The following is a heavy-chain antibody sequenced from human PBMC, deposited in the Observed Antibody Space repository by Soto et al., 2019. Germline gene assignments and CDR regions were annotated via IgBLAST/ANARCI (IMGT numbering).Heavy chain of an antibody. Sequence: EVQLLESGGGLVQPGGSPRLSCAASGFTFNNYAMTWVRQAPGKGLEWVSAISGGGDTTSYADSVKGRFTVSRDGSKNTLYLQMSSLRAEDTALYYCAKGRGGSGSLTPRVDFCGQGTLVTVSS. CDR1: GFTFNNYA. V-gene: IGHV3-23*01. J-gene: IGHJ4*02. D-gene: IGHD3-10*01. CDR3: AKGRGGSGSLTPRVDF. CDR2: ISGGGDTT.